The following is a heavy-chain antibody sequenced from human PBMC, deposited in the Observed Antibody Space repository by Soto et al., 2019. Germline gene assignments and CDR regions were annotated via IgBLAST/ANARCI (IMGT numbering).Heavy chain of an antibody. J-gene: IGHJ4*02. Sequence: PGGSLRLSCAASGFTSSSYAMSWVRQAPGKGLEWVSAISGSGVNTYYADSVKGRFTISRDSSKNTLYLQMNSLRAEDTAVYYCAKDHRSSGSGSYSEFDYWGQGTLVTVSS. CDR2: ISGSGVNT. CDR1: GFTSSSYA. V-gene: IGHV3-23*01. CDR3: AKDHRSSGSGSYSEFDY. D-gene: IGHD3-10*01.